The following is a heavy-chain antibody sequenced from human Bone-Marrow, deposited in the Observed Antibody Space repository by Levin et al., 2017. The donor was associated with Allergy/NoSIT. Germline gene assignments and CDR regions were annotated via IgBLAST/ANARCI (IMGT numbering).Heavy chain of an antibody. D-gene: IGHD1-14*01. J-gene: IGHJ4*02. CDR1: GFTFSSYG. V-gene: IGHV3-30*03. CDR2: ISYDGSNK. Sequence: GESLKISCAASGFTFSSYGMHWVRQAPGKGLEWVAVISYDGSNKYYADSVKGRFTISRDNSKNTLYLQMNSLRAEDTAVYYCRTRGFDYWGQGTLVTVSS. CDR3: RTRGFDY.